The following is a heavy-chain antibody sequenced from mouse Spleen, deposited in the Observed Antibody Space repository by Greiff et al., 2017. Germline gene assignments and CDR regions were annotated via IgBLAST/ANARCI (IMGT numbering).Heavy chain of an antibody. Sequence: QVHVKQPGAELVKPGASVKLSCKASGYTFTSYWMHWVKQRPGQGLEWIGEINPSNGRTNYNEKFKSKATLTVDKSSSTAYMQLSSLTSEDSAVYYCARWGGNWGFAYWGQGTLVTVSA. CDR1: GYTFTSYW. CDR3: ARWGGNWGFAY. V-gene: IGHV1S81*02. D-gene: IGHD2-1*01. CDR2: INPSNGRT. J-gene: IGHJ3*01.